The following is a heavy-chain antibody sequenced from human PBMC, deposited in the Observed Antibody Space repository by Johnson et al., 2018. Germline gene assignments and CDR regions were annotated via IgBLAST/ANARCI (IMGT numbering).Heavy chain of an antibody. CDR1: GFTFSSYA. Sequence: QVQLQESGGGLVQPGGSLRLSCAASGFTFSSYAMHWVRQAPGKGLEWVAVISYDGSNKYYADSVKGRFTISRDNSQNTLYLQMNSLKTEDTAVYYCNRDLAVVQRYYYMDVWGKGTTVTVSS. D-gene: IGHD6-19*01. V-gene: IGHV3-30-3*01. CDR3: NRDLAVVQRYYYMDV. J-gene: IGHJ6*03. CDR2: ISYDGSNK.